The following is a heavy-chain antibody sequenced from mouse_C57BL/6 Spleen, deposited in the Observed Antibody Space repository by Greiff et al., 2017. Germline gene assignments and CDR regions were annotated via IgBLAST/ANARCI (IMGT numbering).Heavy chain of an antibody. V-gene: IGHV14-1*01. Sequence: EVQLQQSGAELVRPGASVKLSCTASGFNIKDYYMHWVKQRPEQGLEWIGRIDPEDGDTESAPKFQGKATMTADTSSNTAYLQLSSLTSEDTAVYYCTTYYSNYPFAYWGQGTLVTVSA. CDR1: GFNIKDYY. J-gene: IGHJ3*01. CDR3: TTYYSNYPFAY. CDR2: IDPEDGDT. D-gene: IGHD2-5*01.